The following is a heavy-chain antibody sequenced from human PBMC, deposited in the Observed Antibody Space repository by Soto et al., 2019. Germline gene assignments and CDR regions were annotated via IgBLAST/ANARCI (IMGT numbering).Heavy chain of an antibody. Sequence: EVQLLESGGGLVQPGGSLRLSCVGSGFTFINYAMNWVRQTPGKGLEWVSGISGGGDRTFDADSVKGRFTISRDNSNNTLNLQINSLRAYDTAVYYCARKVLGSTSRPDWWYFDLCGRGTLVTVSS. D-gene: IGHD3-16*01. CDR1: GFTFINYA. CDR2: ISGGGDRT. J-gene: IGHJ2*01. V-gene: IGHV3-23*01. CDR3: ARKVLGSTSRPDWWYFDL.